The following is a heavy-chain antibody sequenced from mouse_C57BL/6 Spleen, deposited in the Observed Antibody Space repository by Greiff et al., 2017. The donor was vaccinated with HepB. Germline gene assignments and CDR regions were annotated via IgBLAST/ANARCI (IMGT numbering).Heavy chain of an antibody. CDR2: ISSGGSYT. CDR1: GFTFTSYG. V-gene: IGHV5-6*01. J-gene: IGHJ4*01. Sequence: EVQVVESGGDLVKPGGSLKLSCAASGFTFTSYGMSWVRQTPDKSLEWVATISSGGSYTYYPDSVKGRFTISRDNAKNTLYLQMSRLKSEDTALYYCAGPVICDGSSYVAMDDWGQGTSVTVAS. CDR3: AGPVICDGSSYVAMDD. D-gene: IGHD1-1*01.